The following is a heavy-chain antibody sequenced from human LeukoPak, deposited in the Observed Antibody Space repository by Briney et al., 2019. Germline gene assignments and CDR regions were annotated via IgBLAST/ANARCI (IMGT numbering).Heavy chain of an antibody. D-gene: IGHD3-10*01. J-gene: IGHJ6*03. CDR3: ARHWGMVRGSIYYYYYMDV. CDR2: INHSGST. CDR1: GGSFSGYY. Sequence: SGTLSLTCAVYGGSFSGYYWSWIRQPPGKGLEWIGEINHSGSTNYNPSLKSRVTISVDTSKNQFSLKLSSVTAADTAVYYCARHWGMVRGSIYYYYYMDVWGKGTTVTISS. V-gene: IGHV4-34*01.